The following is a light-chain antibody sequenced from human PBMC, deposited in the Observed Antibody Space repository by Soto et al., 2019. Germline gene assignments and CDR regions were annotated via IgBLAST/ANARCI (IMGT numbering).Light chain of an antibody. CDR2: DND. V-gene: IGLV1-51*01. Sequence: QSVLTQPPSVSAAPGQKVTISCSGGSSNVGNNYVSWYQQLPGTAPQLLIYDNDKRPSGIPDRFSAYKSGTSATLGITGLQTGDEADYYCGTWDSSLSAVVFGGGTKLTVL. CDR3: GTWDSSLSAVV. J-gene: IGLJ2*01. CDR1: SSNVGNNY.